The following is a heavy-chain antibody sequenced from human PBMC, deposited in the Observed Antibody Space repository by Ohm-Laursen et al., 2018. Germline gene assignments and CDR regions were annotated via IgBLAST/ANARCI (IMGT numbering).Heavy chain of an antibody. Sequence: ASVKVSCKASGYTFTSYGISWVRQAPGQGLEWMGWISPYNGNTNYAQKLQGRVTMTTDTSTSTAYMELRSLRSDDTAVYYCARSYCSSASCYKGFDPWCQGTLVTVSS. CDR2: ISPYNGNT. D-gene: IGHD2-2*02. CDR1: GYTFTSYG. V-gene: IGHV1-18*01. CDR3: ARSYCSSASCYKGFDP. J-gene: IGHJ5*02.